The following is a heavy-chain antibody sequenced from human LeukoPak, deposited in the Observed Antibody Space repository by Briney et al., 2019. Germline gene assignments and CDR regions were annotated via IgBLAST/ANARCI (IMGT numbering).Heavy chain of an antibody. CDR1: GITSTDYT. Sequence: PVWRLRLSCAVSGITSTDYTLKVVHQAPGGRVVCVSYLSTNGNIMYYADSVKGRFTISRDNAKISLYLQMDSLRAGDTAVYDCARIGGLLWFGELDLWRQETLDTVSS. J-gene: IGHJ4*02. V-gene: IGHV3-48*01. CDR2: LSTNGNIM. D-gene: IGHD3-10*01. CDR3: ARIGGLLWFGELDL.